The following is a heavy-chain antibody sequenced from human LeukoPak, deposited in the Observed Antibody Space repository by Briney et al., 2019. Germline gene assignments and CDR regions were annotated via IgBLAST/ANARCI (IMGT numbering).Heavy chain of an antibody. CDR2: ISWNSGSI. J-gene: IGHJ3*02. CDR3: AKDIRAVAGASSAFDI. D-gene: IGHD6-19*01. CDR1: GFTFDDYA. V-gene: IGHV3-9*03. Sequence: GRSLRLSCAASGFTFDDYAMHWVRQAPGKGLEWVSGISWNSGSIGYADSVKGRFTISRDNAKNSLYLQMNNLRAEDMALYYCAKDIRAVAGASSAFDIWGQGTMVTVSS.